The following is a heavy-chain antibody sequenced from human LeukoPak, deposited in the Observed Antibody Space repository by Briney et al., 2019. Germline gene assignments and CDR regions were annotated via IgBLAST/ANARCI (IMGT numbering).Heavy chain of an antibody. Sequence: ASVKVSCKASGYTFTSYDINWVRQATGQGLEWMGWMSPNSGNTDYAHKYQGRVTMTRNTSISTAYMELSSLRPEDTAVYYCARVRGSSSTCYYDSSGFSGMDFWGQGTPVTVSS. D-gene: IGHD3-22*01. CDR1: GYTFTSYD. J-gene: IGHJ6*02. V-gene: IGHV1-8*01. CDR2: MSPNSGNT. CDR3: ARVRGSSSTCYYDSSGFSGMDF.